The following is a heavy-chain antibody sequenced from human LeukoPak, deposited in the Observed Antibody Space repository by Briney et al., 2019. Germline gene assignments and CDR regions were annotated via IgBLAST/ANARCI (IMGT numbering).Heavy chain of an antibody. V-gene: IGHV4-38-2*01. J-gene: IGHJ4*02. D-gene: IGHD1-26*01. CDR2: IYYSGST. CDR3: ARHSGTYPRWFDY. CDR1: GYSISSGYY. Sequence: SETLSLTCAVSGYSISSGYYWGWIRQPPGKGLEWIGTIYYSGSTYYNPSLKSRVTISVDTSKNQLSLKLSSVTAADTAAYYCARHSGTYPRWFDYWGQGTLVTVSS.